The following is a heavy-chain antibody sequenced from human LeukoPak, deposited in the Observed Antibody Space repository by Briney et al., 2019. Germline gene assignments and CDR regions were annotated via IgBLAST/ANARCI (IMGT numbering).Heavy chain of an antibody. CDR1: GFTFSSYS. D-gene: IGHD3-16*01. CDR2: ISSSSSYI. V-gene: IGHV3-21*01. J-gene: IGHJ4*02. Sequence: AGGSLRLSCAASGFTFSSYSMNWVRQAPGKGLEWVSSISSSSSYIYYADSVKGRFTISRDNAKNSLYLQMNSLTDDDTAVYHCARDVSGSLDYWGQGTLVTVSS. CDR3: ARDVSGSLDY.